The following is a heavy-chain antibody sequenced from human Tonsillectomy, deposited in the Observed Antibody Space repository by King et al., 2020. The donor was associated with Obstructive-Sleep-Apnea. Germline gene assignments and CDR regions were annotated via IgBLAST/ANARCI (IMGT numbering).Heavy chain of an antibody. D-gene: IGHD6-13*01. CDR1: GLAFSTYG. Sequence: VQLVESGGGVVQPGGSLRLSCVASGLAFSTYGMHWVRQAPGKGLEWVAVLQYHGVDKCFADSVKGRLTISRDYSKNTLYLQRNSLRAEETAVYFCAEEGKASTGNDALDIWGQGTMVTVSS. CDR3: AEEGKASTGNDALDI. V-gene: IGHV3-30*02. J-gene: IGHJ3*02. CDR2: LQYHGVDK.